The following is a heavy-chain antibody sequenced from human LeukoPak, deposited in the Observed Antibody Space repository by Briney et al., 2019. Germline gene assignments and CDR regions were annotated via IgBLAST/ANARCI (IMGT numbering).Heavy chain of an antibody. Sequence: SETLFLTRTGSGGSFSSYFWSWIRQPPGKGLEWIGYIYYSGSTHYNSSLKSRVTISLDTSRNQFSLKLSSVTAADTAVYYCARQLGDRLLFDYWGQGTLVTVSS. CDR2: IYYSGST. V-gene: IGHV4-59*01. CDR1: GGSFSSYF. D-gene: IGHD1-1*01. CDR3: ARQLGDRLLFDY. J-gene: IGHJ4*02.